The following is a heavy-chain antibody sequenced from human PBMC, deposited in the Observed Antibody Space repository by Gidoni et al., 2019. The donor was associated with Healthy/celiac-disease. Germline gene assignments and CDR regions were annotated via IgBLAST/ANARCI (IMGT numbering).Heavy chain of an antibody. J-gene: IGHJ4*02. CDR3: AGPGGWFGGDY. Sequence: QVQLQESGPGLVKPSETLSLTRTVSGYSISSGYYWGWIRQPPGKGLEWIGSIYHSGSTYYNPSIKSRVTISVDTSKIQFSLKLGSVTAAGTAVYYCAGPGGWFGGDYWGQGTLVTVSS. D-gene: IGHD3-10*01. V-gene: IGHV4-38-2*02. CDR2: IYHSGST. CDR1: GYSISSGYY.